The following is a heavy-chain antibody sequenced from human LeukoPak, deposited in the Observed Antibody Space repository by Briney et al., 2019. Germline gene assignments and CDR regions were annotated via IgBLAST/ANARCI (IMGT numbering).Heavy chain of an antibody. D-gene: IGHD6-13*01. V-gene: IGHV6-1*01. CDR2: TYYRSKWYN. J-gene: IGHJ3*02. CDR3: ARDHEAGGAAAGEEDAFDI. Sequence: SQTLSLTCAISGDSVSSNSAAWNWIRQSPSRGLEWLGRTYYRSKWYNDYAVSVKSRITINPDTSKNQFSLQLNSVTPEDTAVYYCARDHEAGGAAAGEEDAFDIWGQGTMVTVSS. CDR1: GDSVSSNSAA.